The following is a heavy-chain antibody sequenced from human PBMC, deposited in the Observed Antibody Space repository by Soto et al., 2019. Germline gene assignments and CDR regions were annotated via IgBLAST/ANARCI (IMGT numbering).Heavy chain of an antibody. V-gene: IGHV4-31*03. CDR1: GGSISSGGYY. J-gene: IGHJ5*02. Sequence: PSETLSLTCTVSGGSISSGGYYWSWIRQHPGKGLEWIGYIYYSGSTYYNPSLKSRVTTSVDTSKNQFSLKLSSVTAADTAVYYCARGNGNDYGDYESENWFDPWGQGTLVTVSS. CDR3: ARGNGNDYGDYESENWFDP. D-gene: IGHD4-17*01. CDR2: IYYSGST.